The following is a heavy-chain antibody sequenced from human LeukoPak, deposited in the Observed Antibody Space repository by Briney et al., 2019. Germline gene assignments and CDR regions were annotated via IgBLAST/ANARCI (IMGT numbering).Heavy chain of an antibody. CDR2: ITYNGGST. Sequence: GGSLRLSCSASGFTFSTSAMHWVRQAPGKGLEYVSFITYNGGSTYNADSVKGRFTISRDNSRHTLYLQRSSLRAEDTAVYHCVKDGGMSTIFDFWGQGTLVTVSS. CDR1: GFTFSTSA. J-gene: IGHJ4*02. D-gene: IGHD5-24*01. V-gene: IGHV3-64D*09. CDR3: VKDGGMSTIFDF.